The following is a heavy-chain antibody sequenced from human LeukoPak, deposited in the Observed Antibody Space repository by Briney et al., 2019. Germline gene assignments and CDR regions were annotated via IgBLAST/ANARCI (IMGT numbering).Heavy chain of an antibody. Sequence: GASVKVSCKASGYTFTSYYMHWVRQAPGQGLEWMGIINPSGGSTSYAQKFQGRVTMTRDTSISTAYMELSRLRSDDTAVYYCAREPDNWNDDYWGQGTLVTVSS. CDR1: GYTFTSYY. V-gene: IGHV1-46*01. D-gene: IGHD1-1*01. CDR2: INPSGGST. J-gene: IGHJ4*02. CDR3: AREPDNWNDDY.